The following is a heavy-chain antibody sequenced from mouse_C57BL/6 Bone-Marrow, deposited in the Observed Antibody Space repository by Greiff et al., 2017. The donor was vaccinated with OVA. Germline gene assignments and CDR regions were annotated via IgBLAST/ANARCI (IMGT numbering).Heavy chain of an antibody. J-gene: IGHJ3*01. CDR1: GYTFTSYW. CDR3: TSVITTVVATRAY. V-gene: IGHV1-5*01. D-gene: IGHD1-1*01. Sequence: VQLKQSGTVLARPGASVKMSCKTSGYTFTSYWMHWVKQRPGQGLEWIGAIYPGNSDTSYNQKFKGKAKLTAVTSASTAYMELSSLTNEDSAVYYCTSVITTVVATRAYWGQGTLVTVSA. CDR2: IYPGNSDT.